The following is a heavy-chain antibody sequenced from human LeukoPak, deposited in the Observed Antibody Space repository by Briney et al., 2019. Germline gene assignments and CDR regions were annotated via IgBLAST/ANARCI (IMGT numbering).Heavy chain of an antibody. D-gene: IGHD1-1*01. CDR2: IYTTGST. CDR1: GDSIGSGSYY. V-gene: IGHV4-61*02. J-gene: IGHJ4*02. CDR3: AREPGQLDY. Sequence: SQTLSLTCTVSGDSIGSGSYYLSWIRQPAGRGLEWIGRIYTTGSTNYNPSLKSRVTISVDTSKNQFSLKLSSVTAADTAVYYCAREPGQLDYWGQGTLVTVSS.